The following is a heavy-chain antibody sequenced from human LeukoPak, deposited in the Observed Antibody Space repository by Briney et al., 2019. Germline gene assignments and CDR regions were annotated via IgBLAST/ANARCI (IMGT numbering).Heavy chain of an antibody. V-gene: IGHV4-59*01. CDR2: VNSNGGT. J-gene: IGHJ5*02. CDR3: ARDAGGTWFDP. Sequence: SETLFLTCTVSGGSISTFSWNWIRQPPGQGLEWIGYVNSNGGTYNNPSLKSRVTVSLDMSKNQFSLKLSSATAADTAVYYCARDAGGTWFDPWGQGILVTVSS. CDR1: GGSISTFS.